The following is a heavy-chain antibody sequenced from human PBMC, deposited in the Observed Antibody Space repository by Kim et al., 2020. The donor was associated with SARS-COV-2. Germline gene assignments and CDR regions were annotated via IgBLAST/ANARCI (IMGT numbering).Heavy chain of an antibody. CDR1: GGSVSSISYE. J-gene: IGHJ5*02. CDR2: IPYTGTT. V-gene: IGHV4-39*07. D-gene: IGHD5-18*01. Sequence: SETLSLTCSVSGGSVSSISYEWVWIRQPQGKGLNWIPVIPYTGTTNYNPSLRIRVTISVSTSKNHFSLKLYSVTAADTAVYDCVRAWNTARVNHWGQGTLVTVSS. CDR3: VRAWNTARVNH.